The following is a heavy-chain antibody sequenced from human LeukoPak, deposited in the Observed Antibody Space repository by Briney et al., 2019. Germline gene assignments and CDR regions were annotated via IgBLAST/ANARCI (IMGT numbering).Heavy chain of an antibody. D-gene: IGHD1-1*01. J-gene: IGHJ4*02. Sequence: GGSLRLSCAASAFTFNDYWMHWVRQAPGKGLLWVSRINTDGSSTDYADSVKGRFTISRDNAKNTLYLQMDSLRAEDSAVYYCARRTVTGTYDYWGQGTLVTAS. CDR3: ARRTVTGTYDY. CDR2: INTDGSST. CDR1: AFTFNDYW. V-gene: IGHV3-74*01.